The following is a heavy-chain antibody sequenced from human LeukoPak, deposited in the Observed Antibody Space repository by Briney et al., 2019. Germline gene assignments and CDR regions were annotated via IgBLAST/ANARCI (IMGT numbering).Heavy chain of an antibody. J-gene: IGHJ4*02. CDR3: AREEAYSYGPRDFDY. CDR1: GYTFTSYG. Sequence: GASVKVSRKASGYTFTSYGISWVRQAPGQGLEWMGWISAYNGNTNYAQKLQGRVTMTTDTSTSTAYMELRSLRSDDTAVYYCAREEAYSYGPRDFDYWGQGTLVTVSS. CDR2: ISAYNGNT. D-gene: IGHD5-18*01. V-gene: IGHV1-18*01.